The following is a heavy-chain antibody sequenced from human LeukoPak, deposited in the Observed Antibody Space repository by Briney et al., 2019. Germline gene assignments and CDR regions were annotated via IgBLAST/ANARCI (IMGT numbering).Heavy chain of an antibody. D-gene: IGHD3-22*01. Sequence: GGSLRLSCAASGFTFSSYGMHWVRQAPGKGLEWVAFIRYDGSNKYYADSVKGRFTISRDNSKNTLYLQMNSLRAEDTAVYYCAKDYDSSGYYRAPWFDPWGQGTLVTVSS. CDR3: AKDYDSSGYYRAPWFDP. CDR1: GFTFSSYG. V-gene: IGHV3-30*02. J-gene: IGHJ5*02. CDR2: IRYDGSNK.